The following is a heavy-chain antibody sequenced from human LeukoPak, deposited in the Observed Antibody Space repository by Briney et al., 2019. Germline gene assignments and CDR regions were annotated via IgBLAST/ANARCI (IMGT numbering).Heavy chain of an antibody. Sequence: GGSLRLSCVASGLTFSTHGMNWVRQAPGKGLDWISYISPSTSAIYYANSVKGRFTISRDNAKNSLYLQMNSLRAEDTAVYYCAKFRGSLAWGQGTLVTVSS. J-gene: IGHJ5*02. CDR2: ISPSTSAI. CDR3: AKFRGSLA. D-gene: IGHD1-26*01. CDR1: GLTFSTHG. V-gene: IGHV3-48*01.